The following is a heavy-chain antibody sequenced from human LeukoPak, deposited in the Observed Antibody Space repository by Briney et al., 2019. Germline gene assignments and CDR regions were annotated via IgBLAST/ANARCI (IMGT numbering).Heavy chain of an antibody. CDR1: DDSITMCY. CDR3: ARDTLLGFDP. J-gene: IGHJ5*02. V-gene: IGHV4-59*01. CDR2: LYYSGST. Sequence: SETLSLTCTVSDDSITMCYWTWIRQPPGKGLEWIGYLYYSGSTNYNPSLKSRVTTLVDRSKNQFSLKLSSVTAADTAVYYCARDTLLGFDPWGQGILVTVSS.